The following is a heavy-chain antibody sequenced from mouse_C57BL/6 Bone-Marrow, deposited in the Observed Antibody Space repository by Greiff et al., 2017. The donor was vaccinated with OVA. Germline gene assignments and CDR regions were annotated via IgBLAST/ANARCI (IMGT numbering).Heavy chain of an antibody. Sequence: VQLQQSGPVLVKPGASVKMSCKASGYTFTDYYMNWVKQSHGKSLEWIGVINPYNGGTSYNQKFKGKATLTVDKSSSTAYMELNSLTSEDSAVYYCARHYGNYVAYWGQGTTLTVSS. CDR1: GYTFTDYY. CDR3: ARHYGNYVAY. CDR2: INPYNGGT. V-gene: IGHV1-19*01. J-gene: IGHJ2*01. D-gene: IGHD2-1*01.